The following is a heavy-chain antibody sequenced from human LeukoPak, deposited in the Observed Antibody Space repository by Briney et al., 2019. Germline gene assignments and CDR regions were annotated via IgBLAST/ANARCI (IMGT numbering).Heavy chain of an antibody. D-gene: IGHD2-2*01. V-gene: IGHV3-21*01. CDR2: ISSSSSYI. Sequence: GGSLRLSCAASGFTFSSYSMNWVRQAPGKGLEWVSSISSSSSYIYYADSVKGRFTISRDNAKNSLYLQMNSLRAEDTAVYYCARGGGVVPAASSFDIWGQGTMVTVSS. CDR1: GFTFSSYS. J-gene: IGHJ3*02. CDR3: ARGGGVVPAASSFDI.